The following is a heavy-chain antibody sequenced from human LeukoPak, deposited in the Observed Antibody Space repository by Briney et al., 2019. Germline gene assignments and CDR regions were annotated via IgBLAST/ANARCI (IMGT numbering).Heavy chain of an antibody. D-gene: IGHD4-23*01. J-gene: IGHJ4*02. CDR1: GGTFSSYA. Sequence: GSSVKVSCKASGGTFSSYAISWVRRAPGQGLEWMGGITPIFGTANYAQKFQGRVTITADESTSTAYMELSSLRSEDTAVYYCARGEVGDYGGDNFDYWGQGTLVTVSS. CDR3: ARGEVGDYGGDNFDY. CDR2: ITPIFGTA. V-gene: IGHV1-69*01.